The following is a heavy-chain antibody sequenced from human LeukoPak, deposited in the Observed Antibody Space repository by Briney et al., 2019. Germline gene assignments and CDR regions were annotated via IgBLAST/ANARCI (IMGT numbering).Heavy chain of an antibody. CDR2: IYYSGST. CDR3: ARQYYYDSSGHSDYFDY. V-gene: IGHV4-31*03. J-gene: IGHJ4*02. Sequence: SQTLSLTCTVSGGSISSGGYYWSWIRQHPGKGLEWIGYIYYSGSTYYNPSLKSRVSISVDTSKNQFSLKLSSVTAADTAVYYCARQYYYDSSGHSDYFDYWGQGTLVTVSS. CDR1: GGSISSGGYY. D-gene: IGHD3-22*01.